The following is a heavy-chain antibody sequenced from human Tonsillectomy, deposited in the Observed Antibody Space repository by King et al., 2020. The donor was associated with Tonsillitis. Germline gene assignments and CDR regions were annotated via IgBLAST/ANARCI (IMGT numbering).Heavy chain of an antibody. CDR2: IYHSGST. J-gene: IGHJ5*02. CDR1: XGSISXSXW. V-gene: IGHV4-4*02. D-gene: IGHD3-22*01. Sequence: QLQESGXXLVKPSGXLSLTCXVSXGSISXSXWWSWVRQPPGKGLEWIGEIYHSGSTNYNPSLKSRVTISVDKSKNQFSLKLSSVTAADTAVYYCARXXXGYXXNWFDXWGXGTLVTVS. CDR3: ARXXXGYXXNWFDX.